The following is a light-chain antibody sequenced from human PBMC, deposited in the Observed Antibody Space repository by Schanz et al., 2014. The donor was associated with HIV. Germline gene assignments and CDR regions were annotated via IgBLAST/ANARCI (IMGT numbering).Light chain of an antibody. CDR3: QQSNTFPYT. CDR2: GAS. J-gene: IGKJ2*01. V-gene: IGKV1-17*01. Sequence: DIQMTQSPSPLSASVGDRVTITCRASQDIRDDLGWYQQKPGRAPKRLIYGASSLQSGVPSRFSASGSETEFTLTISSLQPDDYATYYCQQSNTFPYTFGQGTKLEIK. CDR1: QDIRDD.